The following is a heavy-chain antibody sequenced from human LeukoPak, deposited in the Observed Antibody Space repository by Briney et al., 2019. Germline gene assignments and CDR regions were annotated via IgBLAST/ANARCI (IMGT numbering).Heavy chain of an antibody. Sequence: ASVKISCKVSGYTFTDYYMHWVQQAPGKGLEWMGLVDPEDGETIYAEKFQGRVTITADTSTDTAYMELSSLRSEDTPVYYCATDQTYYDFWSGYYTWGRGTLVTVSS. D-gene: IGHD3-3*01. J-gene: IGHJ5*02. V-gene: IGHV1-69-2*01. CDR3: ATDQTYYDFWSGYYT. CDR1: GYTFTDYY. CDR2: VDPEDGET.